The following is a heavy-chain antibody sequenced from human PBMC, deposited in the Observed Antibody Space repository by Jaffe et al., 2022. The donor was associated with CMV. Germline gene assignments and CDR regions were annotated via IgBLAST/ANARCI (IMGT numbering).Heavy chain of an antibody. CDR3: ARVLQMYDHNTDGWFDP. J-gene: IGHJ5*02. Sequence: EVQLVETGGGLIQPGGSLRLSCAASGFSVSDNYMSWVRQAPGKGLEWVAVMYSGGSTNYADSVKGRFTISRDNSKNTLYLQMNSLRGEDTAMYYCARVLQMYDHNTDGWFDPWGQGTLVTVSS. CDR2: MYSGGST. CDR1: GFSVSDNY. V-gene: IGHV3-53*02. D-gene: IGHD2-15*01.